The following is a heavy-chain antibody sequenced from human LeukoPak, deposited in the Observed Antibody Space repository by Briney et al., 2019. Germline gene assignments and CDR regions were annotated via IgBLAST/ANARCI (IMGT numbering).Heavy chain of an antibody. CDR3: ARDQWRAHSDSGSYPDYYYYYGMDV. J-gene: IGHJ6*02. V-gene: IGHV3-7*01. CDR2: IRQDGREK. CDR1: GFTFSSYW. Sequence: GGSLRLSCAASGFTFSSYWMSWVRQAPGKGLEWVANIRQDGREKYYVDSVKGRFTISRDNAKSSLYLQMNSLRVEDTAVYYCARDQWRAHSDSGSYPDYYYYYGMDVWGQGTTVTVSS. D-gene: IGHD3-10*01.